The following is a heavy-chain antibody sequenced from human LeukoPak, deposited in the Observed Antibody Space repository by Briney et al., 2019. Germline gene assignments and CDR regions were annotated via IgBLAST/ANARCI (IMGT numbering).Heavy chain of an antibody. J-gene: IGHJ4*02. CDR3: AKNIGGLDY. CDR1: GFTFSSYA. V-gene: IGHV3-23*01. CDR2: FSASDGST. D-gene: IGHD3-16*01. Sequence: GGSLRLSCAASGFTFSSYAMHWVRQAPGKGLEWVSGFSASDGSTYYADSVKGRFTISRDNSKNTLYLQMNSLRAEDTAVYYCAKNIGGLDYWGQGTLVTVSS.